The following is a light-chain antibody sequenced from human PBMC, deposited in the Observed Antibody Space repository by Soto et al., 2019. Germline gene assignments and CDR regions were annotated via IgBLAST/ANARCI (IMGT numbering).Light chain of an antibody. Sequence: EIVLTQSPGTLSLSPGERATLSCRASQGISTYLAWYQQKPGQAPRLLIFGASSRANGIPDRFSGSGSGTDFTLTISRLEPEDFAVFFCQQHGRSPLTFGGGTKVEI. CDR2: GAS. V-gene: IGKV3-20*01. CDR1: QGISTY. CDR3: QQHGRSPLT. J-gene: IGKJ4*01.